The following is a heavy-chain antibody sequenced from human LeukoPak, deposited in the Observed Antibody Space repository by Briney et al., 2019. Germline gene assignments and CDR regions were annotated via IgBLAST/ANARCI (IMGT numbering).Heavy chain of an antibody. V-gene: IGHV4-59*01. D-gene: IGHD6-19*01. J-gene: IGHJ3*02. Sequence: SETLSLTCTVSGGSISSYYWSWIRQPPGKGLEWIGYIYYSGSTNYNPSLKSRVTISVDTSKNQFSLKLGSVTAADTAVYYCARVRGSSGWYFFGAFDIWGQGTMVTVSS. CDR3: ARVRGSSGWYFFGAFDI. CDR2: IYYSGST. CDR1: GGSISSYY.